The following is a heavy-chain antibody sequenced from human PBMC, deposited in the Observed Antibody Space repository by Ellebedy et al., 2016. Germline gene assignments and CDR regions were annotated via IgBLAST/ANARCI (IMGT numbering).Heavy chain of an antibody. J-gene: IGHJ6*03. Sequence: SETLSLTXTVSGGSLTNTPYYWGWIRQPPGKGLQWIANIYYSGTTYYNPSLKSRVTISVDTSKNQFSLRLSSVSAADTAVYYCARAEPPHSMDVWGNGTTVTVSS. CDR1: GGSLTNTPYY. V-gene: IGHV4-39*07. D-gene: IGHD1-26*01. CDR2: IYYSGTT. CDR3: ARAEPPHSMDV.